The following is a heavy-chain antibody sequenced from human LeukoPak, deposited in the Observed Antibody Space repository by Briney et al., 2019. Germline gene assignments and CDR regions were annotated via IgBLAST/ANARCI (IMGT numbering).Heavy chain of an antibody. J-gene: IGHJ4*02. D-gene: IGHD1-26*01. CDR1: GGSFSGYF. CDR2: INHSGST. Sequence: SETLSLTCAVYGGSFSGYFWSWIRHPPGKGLEWIGEINHSGSTNYNPSPKSRVTISLDTSKNQFSLKLSSVAAAETAIYYCARARSGKWGFDYWGQGILVTVSS. CDR3: ARARSGKWGFDY. V-gene: IGHV4-34*01.